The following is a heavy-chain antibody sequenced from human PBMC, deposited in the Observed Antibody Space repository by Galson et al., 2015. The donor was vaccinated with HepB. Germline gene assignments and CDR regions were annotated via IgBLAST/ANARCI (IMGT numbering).Heavy chain of an antibody. CDR2: ISGYNGNT. CDR3: ARDGKDAYHLWSNHQRLGYFDN. V-gene: IGHV1-18*01. J-gene: IGHJ4*02. D-gene: IGHD3-3*01. CDR1: GYTFSSYG. Sequence: SVKVSCKASGYTFSSYGISWVRQAPGQGLEWMGWISGYNGNTNYAERLQGRLSMTTDTATGTAYMELRSLRSDDTAVYYCARDGKDAYHLWSNHQRLGYFDNWGQGTLVTVSS.